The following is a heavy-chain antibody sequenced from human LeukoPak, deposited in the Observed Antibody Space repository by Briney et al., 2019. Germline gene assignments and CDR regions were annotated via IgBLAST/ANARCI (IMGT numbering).Heavy chain of an antibody. CDR3: ARVLHGYGDPDAFDI. CDR2: INHSGST. Sequence: PGGSLRLSCAASGFTFSSYAMSWIRQPPGKGLEWIGEINHSGSTNYNPSLKSRVTISVDTSKNQFSLKLSSVTAADTAVYYCARVLHGYGDPDAFDIWGQGTMVTVSS. D-gene: IGHD4-17*01. J-gene: IGHJ3*02. CDR1: GFTFSSYA. V-gene: IGHV4-34*01.